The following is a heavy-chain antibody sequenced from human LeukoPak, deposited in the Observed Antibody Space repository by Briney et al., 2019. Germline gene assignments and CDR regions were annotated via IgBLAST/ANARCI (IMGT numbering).Heavy chain of an antibody. CDR2: IYYSGST. J-gene: IGHJ4*02. V-gene: IGHV4-61*08. CDR1: GGSISSGDYY. Sequence: SETLSLTCTVSGGSISSGDYYWSWIRQPPGKGLEWIGYIYYSGSTNYNPSLKSRVTISVDTSKNQFSLKLSSVTAADTAVYYCARGGYSYGYDYWGQGTLVTVSS. CDR3: ARGGYSYGYDY. D-gene: IGHD5-18*01.